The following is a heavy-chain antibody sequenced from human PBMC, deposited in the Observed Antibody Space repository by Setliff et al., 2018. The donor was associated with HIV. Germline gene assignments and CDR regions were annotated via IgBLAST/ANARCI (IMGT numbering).Heavy chain of an antibody. CDR2: IIPLFDTS. Sequence: ASVKVSCKASGGTFSTYGLSWVRQAPGQGLEWMGGIIPLFDTSNYAQKFQGRVTITADESTSTAYMELSSLTSEDSAVYYCARRQQWLGREYYFDYWGQGTLVTVPS. CDR3: ARRQQWLGREYYFDY. V-gene: IGHV1-69*13. D-gene: IGHD6-19*01. J-gene: IGHJ4*02. CDR1: GGTFSTYG.